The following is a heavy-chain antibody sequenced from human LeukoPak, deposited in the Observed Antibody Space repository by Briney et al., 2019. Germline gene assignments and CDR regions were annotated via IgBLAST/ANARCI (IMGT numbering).Heavy chain of an antibody. CDR3: ARESLGQTNASDI. CDR1: GFTFSSYA. J-gene: IGHJ3*02. CDR2: ISYDGSNK. V-gene: IGHV3-30-3*01. Sequence: PGGSLRLSCVASGFTFSSYAKHWVRQAPGKGLECVSVISYDGSNKYYADSVKGRFTISRDNSKNTLYLQMNSLRAEDTAVYYCARESLGQTNASDIWGQGTMVTVSA. D-gene: IGHD3-16*02.